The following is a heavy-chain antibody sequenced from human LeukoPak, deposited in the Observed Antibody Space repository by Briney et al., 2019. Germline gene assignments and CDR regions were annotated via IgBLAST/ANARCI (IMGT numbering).Heavy chain of an antibody. Sequence: SETLSLTCTVSGGSISSSSYYWGWIRQPPGKGLEWIGSIYYSGSTYYNPSLKSRVTISVDTSKNQFSLKLSSVTAADTAVYYCARPKGYCSGGSCYQSFDYWGQGTLATVSS. CDR1: GGSISSSSYY. D-gene: IGHD2-15*01. J-gene: IGHJ4*02. V-gene: IGHV4-39*01. CDR3: ARPKGYCSGGSCYQSFDY. CDR2: IYYSGST.